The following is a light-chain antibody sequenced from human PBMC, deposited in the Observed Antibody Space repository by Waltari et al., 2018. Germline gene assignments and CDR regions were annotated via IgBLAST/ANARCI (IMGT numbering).Light chain of an antibody. CDR2: GAS. V-gene: IGKV3-20*01. J-gene: IGKJ1*01. CDR1: HSLTTNY. Sequence: EIVLTKSPGTLSSSLGERATLSCRASHSLTTNYLAWYQQKPGQPPRLLIYGASSRATGIPDRFSGGGSGTDFTLTISRLEPEDFAVYYCQRYGTSGTFGQGTKVEI. CDR3: QRYGTSGT.